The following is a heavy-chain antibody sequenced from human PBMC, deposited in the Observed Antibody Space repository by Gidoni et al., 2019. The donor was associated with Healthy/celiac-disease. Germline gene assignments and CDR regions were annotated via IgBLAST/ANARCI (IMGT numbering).Heavy chain of an antibody. J-gene: IGHJ3*02. CDR1: GFTFSSYA. Sequence: EVQLVESGGGLVQPGGSLRLSCAASGFTFSSYAMHWVRQVTGKGLDGVSAIGTAGDPYYPGSVKGRFTISRENAKNSLYLQMNSLRAGDTAVYYCARGGYYDSSGYYYESAFDIWGQGTMVTVSS. CDR3: ARGGYYDSSGYYYESAFDI. CDR2: IGTAGDP. V-gene: IGHV3-13*05. D-gene: IGHD3-22*01.